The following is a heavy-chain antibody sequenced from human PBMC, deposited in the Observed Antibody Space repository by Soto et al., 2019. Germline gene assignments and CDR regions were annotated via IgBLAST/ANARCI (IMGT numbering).Heavy chain of an antibody. J-gene: IGHJ6*02. CDR1: GCSINSYY. Sequence: PSETPSLTCTVSGCSINSYYWSWIRQHPGKELEWIGYAYYIGSTNYNPSLKSRVTISVDTSKNQFSLKLSSVTAADTAVYYCARRLYYDSSGFEGGGMDVWGQGTTVTVSS. D-gene: IGHD3-22*01. CDR3: ARRLYYDSSGFEGGGMDV. CDR2: AYYIGST. V-gene: IGHV4-59*08.